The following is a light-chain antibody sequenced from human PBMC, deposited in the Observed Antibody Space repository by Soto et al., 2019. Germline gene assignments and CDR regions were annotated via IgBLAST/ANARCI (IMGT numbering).Light chain of an antibody. CDR1: QGISSS. CDR2: DAS. CDR3: LQYNSLPYT. Sequence: AIQLTQSPSSLSASVGDRVTITCRASQGISSSLAWYQQRPQKAPKLLIYDASTLQSGVPSRFSGSGSGTDFTLTISSLQPEDFATYFCLQYNSLPYTFGQGTKLEIK. V-gene: IGKV1-13*02. J-gene: IGKJ2*01.